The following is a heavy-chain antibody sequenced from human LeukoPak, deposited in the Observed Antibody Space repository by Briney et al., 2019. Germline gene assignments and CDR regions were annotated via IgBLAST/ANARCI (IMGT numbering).Heavy chain of an antibody. CDR3: ARLNTVTAPDV. V-gene: IGHV5-51*01. Sequence: PGESLKISCKGSGYSFTNYWIGWVRQMPEKGLEWMGIINPGDSDTRYSPSFQGQVTISADKSNNTTYLQWSSLKASDTAMYYCARLNTVTAPDVWGKGTTVTVSS. D-gene: IGHD2-21*02. CDR1: GYSFTNYW. J-gene: IGHJ6*04. CDR2: INPGDSDT.